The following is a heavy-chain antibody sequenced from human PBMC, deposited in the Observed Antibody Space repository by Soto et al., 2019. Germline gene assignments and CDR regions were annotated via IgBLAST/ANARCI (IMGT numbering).Heavy chain of an antibody. Sequence: SVKVSCKASGGTFSSYAISWVREAPVQGLEWMGGIIPIFGTANYAQKFQGRVTITADESTSTAYMELSRLRSEDTAVYYCARGGLRLGELSPDAFDIWGQGTMVTVSS. V-gene: IGHV1-69*01. J-gene: IGHJ3*02. CDR3: ARGGLRLGELSPDAFDI. CDR1: GGTFSSYA. D-gene: IGHD3-16*02. CDR2: IIPIFGTA.